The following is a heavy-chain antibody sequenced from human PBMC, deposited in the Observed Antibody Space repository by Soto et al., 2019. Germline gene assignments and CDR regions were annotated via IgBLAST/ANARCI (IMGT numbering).Heavy chain of an antibody. CDR1: GGTFGNHA. Sequence: QVQLVQAGAEVKKPGSSVRVSCKASGGTFGNHAISWVRHAPEQGLEWLGGIIPVLGVGDNAQNFQGRVTITADAYTSTAYLELSSLRSEDTALYYCAREAGYTYGYVFDSWGQGTLVTVSS. V-gene: IGHV1-69*01. J-gene: IGHJ4*02. D-gene: IGHD5-18*01. CDR3: AREAGYTYGYVFDS. CDR2: IIPVLGVG.